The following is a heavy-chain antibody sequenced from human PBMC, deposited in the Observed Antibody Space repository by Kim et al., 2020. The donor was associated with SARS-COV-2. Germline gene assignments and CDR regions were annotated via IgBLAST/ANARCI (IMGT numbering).Heavy chain of an antibody. V-gene: IGHV4-28*01. CDR2: N. CDR3: ARKGDYGDFDY. Sequence: NYDNPFLKSRVTRSEDTSKIQFSLKLSSVNAVDTAVYDCARKGDYGDFDYWGQGTLVTVSS. D-gene: IGHD4-17*01. J-gene: IGHJ4*02.